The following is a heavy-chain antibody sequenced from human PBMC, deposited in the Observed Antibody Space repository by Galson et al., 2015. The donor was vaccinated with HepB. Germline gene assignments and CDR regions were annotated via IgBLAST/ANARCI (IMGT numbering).Heavy chain of an antibody. CDR1: EFTFSNYA. D-gene: IGHD2-8*02. J-gene: IGHJ4*02. CDR3: ARDSTGARGFDY. V-gene: IGHV3-33*08. CDR2: MWSGGRNK. Sequence: SLRLSCAASEFTFSNYAMHWVRQAPGKGLEWVAAMWSGGRNKSQADSLRGRFTISRDDSKNTLYLQINSLRADDTAIYYCARDSTGARGFDYWGQGTLVTVSS.